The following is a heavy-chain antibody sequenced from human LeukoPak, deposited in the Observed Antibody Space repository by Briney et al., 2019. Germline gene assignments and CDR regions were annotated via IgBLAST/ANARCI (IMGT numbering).Heavy chain of an antibody. CDR1: GGSISSYY. D-gene: IGHD6-19*01. J-gene: IGHJ4*02. CDR3: ARESHQWPGYYFDY. V-gene: IGHV4-59*01. Sequence: SETLSLTCTVSGGSISSYYWSWIRQPPGKGLEWIGYIYYSGSTNYNPSLKSRVTISVDTSKNQFSLKLSSVTAADTAVYYCARESHQWPGYYFDYWGQGTLVTVSS. CDR2: IYYSGST.